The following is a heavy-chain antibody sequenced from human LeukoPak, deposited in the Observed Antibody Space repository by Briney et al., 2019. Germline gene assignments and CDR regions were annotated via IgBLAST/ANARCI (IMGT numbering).Heavy chain of an antibody. CDR2: TYNTYT. Sequence: ASVKVSCKTSGYTSTTYGLSWVRQAPGQGLEWMGWTYNTYTHYAETLRDRLTMTTDTSTSTSYMELRSLRSDDTAVYYCARTRLSWFTTDAFDIWGQGTMVTVSS. CDR3: ARTRLSWFTTDAFDI. J-gene: IGHJ3*02. V-gene: IGHV1-18*01. CDR1: GYTSTTYG. D-gene: IGHD4-23*01.